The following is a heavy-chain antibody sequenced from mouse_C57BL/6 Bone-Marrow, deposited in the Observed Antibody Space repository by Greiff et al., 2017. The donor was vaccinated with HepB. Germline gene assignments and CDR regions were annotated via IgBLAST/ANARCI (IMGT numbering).Heavy chain of an antibody. J-gene: IGHJ4*01. CDR2: IDPSDSYT. V-gene: IGHV1-59*01. Sequence: VQLQQPGAELVRPGTSVKLSCKASGYTFTSYWMHWVKQRPGQGLEWIGVIDPSDSYTNYNQKFKGKATLTVDTSSSTAYMQLSSLTSEDSAVYYCARPTVGYAMDYWGQGTSVTVSS. CDR1: GYTFTSYW. D-gene: IGHD1-1*01. CDR3: ARPTVGYAMDY.